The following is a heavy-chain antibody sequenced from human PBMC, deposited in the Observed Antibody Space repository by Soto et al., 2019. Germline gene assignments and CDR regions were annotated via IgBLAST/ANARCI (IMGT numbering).Heavy chain of an antibody. CDR1: GFTFSGSH. Sequence: EVQLVESGGGLVQPGGSLKLSCAASGFTFSGSHMHWVRQASGKGLEWVGHIRSKADNYATAYAASVKGRFLISRDDSKHTAYLQMNSLNTEDTAVYYCSRRTVSGHDYWGQGILVTVSS. CDR3: SRRTVSGHDY. V-gene: IGHV3-73*01. CDR2: IRSKADNYAT. J-gene: IGHJ4*02. D-gene: IGHD6-25*01.